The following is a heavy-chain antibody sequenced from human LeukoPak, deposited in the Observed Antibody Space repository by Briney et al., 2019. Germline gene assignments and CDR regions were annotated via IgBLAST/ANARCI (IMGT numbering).Heavy chain of an antibody. V-gene: IGHV1-69*13. Sequence: ASVKVSCKASGGTFISYAISWVRQAPGQGLEWMGGIIPIFGTANYAQKFQGRVTITADESTSTAYMELSSLRSEDTAVYYCARAPRGDGYNFDYWGQGTLVTVSS. D-gene: IGHD5-24*01. CDR3: ARAPRGDGYNFDY. J-gene: IGHJ4*02. CDR1: GGTFISYA. CDR2: IIPIFGTA.